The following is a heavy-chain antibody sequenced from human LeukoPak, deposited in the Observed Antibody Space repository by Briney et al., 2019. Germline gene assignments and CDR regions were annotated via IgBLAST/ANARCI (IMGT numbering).Heavy chain of an antibody. J-gene: IGHJ3*02. CDR3: AKDSRAGSPRAFDI. CDR1: GFILTNYA. V-gene: IGHV3-23*01. CDR2: ISGSGST. Sequence: SGGSLRPSCAASGFILTNYAITWVRQAPGKGLEWVSTISGSGSTYYPDSVKGRFTISRDNSKNTLYLQMNDLRAEDTAIYYCAKDSRAGSPRAFDIWGQGTMVTVSS.